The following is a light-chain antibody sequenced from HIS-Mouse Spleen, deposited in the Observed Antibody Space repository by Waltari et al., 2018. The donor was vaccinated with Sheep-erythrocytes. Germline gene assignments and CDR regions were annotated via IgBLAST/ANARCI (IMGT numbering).Light chain of an antibody. CDR3: QQANSFPPT. CDR1: QGISSW. CDR2: AAS. V-gene: IGKV1-12*01. J-gene: IGKJ1*01. Sequence: DIQMTQSPSSVSASVGDRVTIPYRASQGISSWLGWYQQKPGKAPKLLIYAASSLQSGVPSRFSGSGSGTDFTLTISSLQPEDFATYYCQQANSFPPTFGQGTKVEIK.